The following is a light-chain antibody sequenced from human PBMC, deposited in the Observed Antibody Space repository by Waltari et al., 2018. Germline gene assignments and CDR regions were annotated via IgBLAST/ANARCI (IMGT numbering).Light chain of an antibody. CDR2: GAS. V-gene: IGKV1-17*01. Sequence: DIQMTQSPSSLSASVGDRVTITCRASQGITNYLSWYQQKPGKAPKRLIYGASSLESGVPSRFSGSGSGTEFTLIISSLQPEDFAAYYCLQYNNKPFTFGPGTKLDIK. CDR3: LQYNNKPFT. CDR1: QGITNY. J-gene: IGKJ3*01.